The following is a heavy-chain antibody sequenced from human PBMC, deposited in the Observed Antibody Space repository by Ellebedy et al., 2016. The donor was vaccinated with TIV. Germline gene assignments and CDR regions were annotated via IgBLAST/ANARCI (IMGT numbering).Heavy chain of an antibody. Sequence: AASVKVSCQASRYTFIGHYTHWVRHPTAHALSWMGWNNLNSGGTIYDPKFQRRVTMTRDTSISTAYMELSRLRSDDTTVYYCARDHLQVEGADQGAERFDYWGQGTLVTVSS. CDR2: NNLNSGGT. V-gene: IGHV1-2*02. CDR1: RYTFIGHY. CDR3: ARDHLQVEGADQGAERFDY. D-gene: IGHD4/OR15-4a*01. J-gene: IGHJ4*02.